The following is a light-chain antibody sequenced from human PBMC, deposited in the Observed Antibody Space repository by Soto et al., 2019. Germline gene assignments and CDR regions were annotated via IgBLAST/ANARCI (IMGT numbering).Light chain of an antibody. CDR1: SSNIGAGYD. J-gene: IGLJ1*01. V-gene: IGLV1-40*01. CDR2: GNS. CDR3: QSYDSSLSVYYV. Sequence: QLVLTQPPSVSGAPGQRVTISCTGSSSNIGAGYDVHWYQQLPGTAPKLLIYGNSNRPSGVPDRFSGSKSGTSASLALTGLQAEDEADYYCQSYDSSLSVYYVFGTGTKLTVL.